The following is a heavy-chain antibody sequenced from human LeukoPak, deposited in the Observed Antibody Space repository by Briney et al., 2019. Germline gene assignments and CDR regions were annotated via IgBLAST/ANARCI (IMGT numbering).Heavy chain of an antibody. CDR1: GGSISSYY. Sequence: SETLSLTCTVSGGSISSYYWSWIRKPPGKGLEWIGYIHYSGSTNYNPSLKSRVTISLDTSKIQFSLKLSSVTAADTAVYYCAREVLGTGEYYYYMDVWGKGTTVTVSS. CDR2: IHYSGST. CDR3: AREVLGTGEYYYYMDV. D-gene: IGHD7-27*01. V-gene: IGHV4-59*12. J-gene: IGHJ6*03.